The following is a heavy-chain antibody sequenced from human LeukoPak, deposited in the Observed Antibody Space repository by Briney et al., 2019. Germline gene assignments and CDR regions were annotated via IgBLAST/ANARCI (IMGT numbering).Heavy chain of an antibody. V-gene: IGHV1-2*02. Sequence: ASVKVSCKASGYTFTGYYMHWVRQAPGQGLEWMGWINPNSGGTNYAQKFQGRVTMTRDTSISTAYMELSSLRSDDTAVYYCARGCHSYDSTAGAYYWGQGTLVTVSS. CDR2: INPNSGGT. J-gene: IGHJ4*02. D-gene: IGHD3-22*01. CDR1: GYTFTGYY. CDR3: ARGCHSYDSTAGAYY.